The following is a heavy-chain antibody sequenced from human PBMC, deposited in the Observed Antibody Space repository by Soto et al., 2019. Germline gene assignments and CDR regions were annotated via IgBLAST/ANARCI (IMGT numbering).Heavy chain of an antibody. Sequence: GGSMRLSCAPAGLNFSSYAMSWVRQAPGKGLEWVSAISGSGGSTYYADSVKGRFTISRDNSKNTRYLQMNSLRAEDTAVYYCAKGGVVVVPAARDDAFDIWGQGTMVTVSS. CDR3: AKGGVVVVPAARDDAFDI. D-gene: IGHD2-2*01. CDR1: GLNFSSYA. J-gene: IGHJ3*02. CDR2: ISGSGGST. V-gene: IGHV3-23*01.